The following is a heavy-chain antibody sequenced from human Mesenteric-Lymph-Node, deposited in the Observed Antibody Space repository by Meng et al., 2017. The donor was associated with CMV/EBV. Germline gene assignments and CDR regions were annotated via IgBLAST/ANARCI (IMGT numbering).Heavy chain of an antibody. D-gene: IGHD3-3*01. CDR1: GFTFSSYA. CDR3: ARGNSRFLEWLLSHDAFDI. CDR2: ISYDGSNK. V-gene: IGHV3-30*04. Sequence: GGSLRLSCAASGFTFSSYAMHWVRQAPGKGLEWVAVISYDGSNKYYADSVKGRFTISRDNSKNTLYLQMNSLRAEDTAVYYCARGNSRFLEWLLSHDAFDIWGQGTMVTVSS. J-gene: IGHJ3*02.